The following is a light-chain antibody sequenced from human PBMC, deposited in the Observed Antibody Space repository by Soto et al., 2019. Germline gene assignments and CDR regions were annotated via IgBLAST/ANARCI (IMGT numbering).Light chain of an antibody. Sequence: DIPLTQAASSLSATVGDRVNITCRASQGISNFLAWYQQKPGKVPKLLIYAASTLQSGVPSRFSGSGSGTDFTLTISSLQPEDVATYYCQKYNSAPWTFGQGTKVDIK. CDR1: QGISNF. V-gene: IGKV1-27*01. CDR2: AAS. CDR3: QKYNSAPWT. J-gene: IGKJ1*01.